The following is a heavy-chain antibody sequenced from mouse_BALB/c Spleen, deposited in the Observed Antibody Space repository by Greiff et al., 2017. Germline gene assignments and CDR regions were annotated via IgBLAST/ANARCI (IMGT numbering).Heavy chain of an antibody. D-gene: IGHD2-1*01. CDR3: TLLFTSAWFAY. J-gene: IGHJ3*01. CDR1: GFTFSNYW. V-gene: IGHV6-6*02. Sequence: EVHLVESGGGLVQPGGSMKLSCVASGFTFSNYWMNWVRQSPEKGLEWVAEIRLKSNNYATHYAESVKGRFTISRDDSKSSVYLQMNNLRAEDTGIYYCTLLFTSAWFAYWGQGTLVTVSA. CDR2: IRLKSNNYAT.